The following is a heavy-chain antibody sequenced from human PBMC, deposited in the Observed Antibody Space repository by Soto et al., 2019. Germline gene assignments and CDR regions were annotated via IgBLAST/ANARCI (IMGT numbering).Heavy chain of an antibody. V-gene: IGHV3-33*08. CDR3: ARDREMATVNYYFDY. D-gene: IGHD4-4*01. Sequence: GGSLRLSCAASGFTVSNDYMSWVRQAPGKGLEWVALIWYDGSIKNYADSVKGRFTISRDNSKSTLYLQMNSLRAEDSAAYYCARDREMATVNYYFDYWGQGTVVTVSS. CDR2: IWYDGSIK. J-gene: IGHJ4*02. CDR1: GFTVSNDY.